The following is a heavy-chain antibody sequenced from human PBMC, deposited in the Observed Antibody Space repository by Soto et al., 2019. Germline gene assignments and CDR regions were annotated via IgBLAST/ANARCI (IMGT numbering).Heavy chain of an antibody. CDR1: GGSITNFH. CDR3: AAYDSEGYFDY. D-gene: IGHD3-9*01. CDR2: IYYSGST. V-gene: IGHV4-59*01. J-gene: IGHJ4*02. Sequence: SETLSFTCTVSGGSITNFHWSWIRQPPGKGLEWIGYIYYSGSTNYNPSLKSRVTMSIDTSKNQFFLKMISVTAADTAAYYCAAYDSEGYFDYWGQGALVTVSS.